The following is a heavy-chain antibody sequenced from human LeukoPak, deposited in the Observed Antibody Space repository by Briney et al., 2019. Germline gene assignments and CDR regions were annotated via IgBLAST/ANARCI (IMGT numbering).Heavy chain of an antibody. Sequence: PSETLSLTCTVSGGSISSYYWSWIRQPPEKGLEWIGYIYYSGSTNYNPSLKSRVTISVDTSKNQFSLKLSSVTAADTAVYYCARLYYYESTPLFDYWGQGTLVTVSS. CDR1: GGSISSYY. D-gene: IGHD3-22*01. CDR3: ARLYYYESTPLFDY. CDR2: IYYSGST. J-gene: IGHJ4*02. V-gene: IGHV4-59*08.